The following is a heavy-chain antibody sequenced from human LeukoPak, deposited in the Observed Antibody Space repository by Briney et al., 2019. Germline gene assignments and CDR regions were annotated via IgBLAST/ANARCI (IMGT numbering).Heavy chain of an antibody. CDR1: GHTFTGYY. D-gene: IGHD3-10*01. V-gene: IGHV1-2*02. CDR3: ARDRREVYKYGSGTFKFGENFFDS. J-gene: IGHJ4*02. Sequence: PGASVKVSCKASGHTFTGYYMHWVRQAPGQGLEWMGWINPNSGGTNYAQKFQGRVTMTRDTSITTAYMELSRLRSDDTALYYCARDRREVYKYGSGTFKFGENFFDSWGQGTLVTVSS. CDR2: INPNSGGT.